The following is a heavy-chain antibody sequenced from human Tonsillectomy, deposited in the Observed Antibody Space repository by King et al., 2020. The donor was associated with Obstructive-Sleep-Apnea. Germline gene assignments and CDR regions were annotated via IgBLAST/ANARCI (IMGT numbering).Heavy chain of an antibody. V-gene: IGHV4-38-2*02. CDR1: GYSTSSGYY. CDR2: INHGGRS. D-gene: IGHD3-16*01. J-gene: IGHJ3*02. CDR3: ARVRANYEFDI. Sequence: VQLQESGPGLVKPSETLSLTCSVSGYSTSSGYYWGWIRQPPGKGLEWIGKINHGGRSYYNPSLRSRITMALDTSYDQISLKLNSVTASDTAMYYCARVRANYEFDIWGQGTMVIVSS.